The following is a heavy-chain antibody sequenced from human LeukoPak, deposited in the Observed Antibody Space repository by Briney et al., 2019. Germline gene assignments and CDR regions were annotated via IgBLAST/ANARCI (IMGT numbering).Heavy chain of an antibody. CDR3: ARVRDPPQYYFDY. D-gene: IGHD5-24*01. CDR2: IYSGGST. CDR1: GFTVSSNY. J-gene: IGHJ4*02. Sequence: GGSLRLSCAASGFTVSSNYMSWVRQALGKGLEWVSVIYSGGSTYYADSVKGRFTISRDNSKNTLYLQMNSLRAEDTAVYYCARVRDPPQYYFDYWGQGTLVTVSS. V-gene: IGHV3-66*02.